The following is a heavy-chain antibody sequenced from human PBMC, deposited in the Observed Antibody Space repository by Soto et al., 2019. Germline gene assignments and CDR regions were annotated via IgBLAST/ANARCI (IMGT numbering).Heavy chain of an antibody. V-gene: IGHV1-8*02. Sequence: ASVKVSCKASGYTFTSYYMHWVRQAPGQGLEWMGWMNPNSGNTGYAQKFQGRVTMTRDTSISTAYMELSSLRSEDTAVYYCARGGSGWSTHAVWWGQGTLVTVSS. CDR1: GYTFTSYY. CDR2: MNPNSGNT. J-gene: IGHJ4*02. D-gene: IGHD6-19*01. CDR3: ARGGSGWSTHAVW.